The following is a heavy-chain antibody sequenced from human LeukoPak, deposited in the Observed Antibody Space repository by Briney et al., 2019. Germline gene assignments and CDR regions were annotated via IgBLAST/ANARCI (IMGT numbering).Heavy chain of an antibody. D-gene: IGHD1-14*01. CDR1: GYTFTSFD. Sequence: GASVKVSCKASGYTFTSFDINWVRQAPGQGLEWMGWMNPNIYNAGYAQKFQGRVTMTRNTSISTAYMELSSLRSEDTAVYYCARAPHRAAPLYYYYMDVWGKGTTVTVSS. CDR2: MNPNIYNA. V-gene: IGHV1-8*01. J-gene: IGHJ6*03. CDR3: ARAPHRAAPLYYYYMDV.